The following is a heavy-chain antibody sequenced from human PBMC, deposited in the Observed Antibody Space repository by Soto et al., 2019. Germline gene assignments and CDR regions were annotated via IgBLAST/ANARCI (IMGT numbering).Heavy chain of an antibody. CDR2: IIPIFGTA. CDR3: AALGYCTNGVCSDVDY. V-gene: IGHV1-69*12. CDR1: GGTFSSYA. Sequence: QVQLVQSEAEVKKPGSSVKVSCKASGGTFSSYAISWVRQAPGQGLEWMGGIIPIFGTANYAQKFQGRVTITADESTSTAYMELSSLRSEDTAVYYCAALGYCTNGVCSDVDYWGQGTLVTVSS. J-gene: IGHJ4*02. D-gene: IGHD2-8*01.